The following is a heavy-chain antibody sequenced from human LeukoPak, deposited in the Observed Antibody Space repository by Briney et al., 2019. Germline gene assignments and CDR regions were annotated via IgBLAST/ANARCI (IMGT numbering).Heavy chain of an antibody. V-gene: IGHV4-59*01. CDR3: ARDGDGSGWSDY. Sequence: SETLSLTCTVSGGSISGYYWSWIRQPPGKGLEWIGYIYYSGSTNYNPSLKSRVTISVDTSKNQFSLKLSSVTAADTAVYYCARDGDGSGWSDYWGQGTLVTVSS. J-gene: IGHJ4*02. D-gene: IGHD6-19*01. CDR1: GGSISGYY. CDR2: IYYSGST.